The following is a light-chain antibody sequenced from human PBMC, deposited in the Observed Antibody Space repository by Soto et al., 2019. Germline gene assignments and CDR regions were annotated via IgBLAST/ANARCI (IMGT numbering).Light chain of an antibody. CDR2: EVS. Sequence: QSALTQPASVSGSPGQSITISCTGTSSDVGGYKYVSWYQQHPDKAPKLIIFEVSNRPSGISSRFSGSKSGNTASLTISGLQAEDEADYYCSSYTSSSTLAVFGGGTKLTVL. V-gene: IGLV2-14*01. CDR3: SSYTSSSTLAV. CDR1: SSDVGGYKY. J-gene: IGLJ3*02.